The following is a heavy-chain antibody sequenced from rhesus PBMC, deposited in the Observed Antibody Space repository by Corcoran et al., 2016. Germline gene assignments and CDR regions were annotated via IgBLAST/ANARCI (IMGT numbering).Heavy chain of an antibody. CDR1: GASISSNY. V-gene: IGHV4S2*01. CDR3: ARHSPGNSLDV. CDR2: IYGCGGST. Sequence: QVQLQESGPGLGKPSETLPLTCAVSGASISSNYWSWIRQAPGKGLEWIGRIYGCGGSTDYNPSLKSRVTISIDTSKNQFSLKLNSVTAADTAVYSCARHSPGNSLDVWGRGVLVTVSS. J-gene: IGHJ5-2*02.